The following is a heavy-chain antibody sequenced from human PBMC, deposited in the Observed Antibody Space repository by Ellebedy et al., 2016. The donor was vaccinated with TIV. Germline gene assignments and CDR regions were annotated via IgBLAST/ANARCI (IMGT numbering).Heavy chain of an antibody. Sequence: GGSLRLXCAASGFTFSDYYMSWIRQAPGKGLEWVSYISSSGSTIYYADSVKGRFTISRDNAKNSLYLQMNSLRAEDTAVYYCARGSYGSGSYYSASDFDYWGQGTLVTVSS. CDR3: ARGSYGSGSYYSASDFDY. CDR2: ISSSGSTI. V-gene: IGHV3-11*01. J-gene: IGHJ4*02. D-gene: IGHD3-10*01. CDR1: GFTFSDYY.